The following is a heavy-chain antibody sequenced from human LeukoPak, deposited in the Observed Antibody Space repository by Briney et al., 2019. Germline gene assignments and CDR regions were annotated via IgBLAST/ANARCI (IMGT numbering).Heavy chain of an antibody. CDR2: IYYSGST. CDR3: ARGHSSGWYYFDY. CDR1: GGTIRSYY. V-gene: IGHV4-59*01. Sequence: PSETLSLTCTVSGGTIRSYYWNWIRQPPGKGLEWIGYIYYSGSTNYNPSVESRVTISVDTSKNQFSLKLSSVIAADTAVYYCARGHSSGWYYFDYWGQGTLVTVSS. D-gene: IGHD6-19*01. J-gene: IGHJ4*02.